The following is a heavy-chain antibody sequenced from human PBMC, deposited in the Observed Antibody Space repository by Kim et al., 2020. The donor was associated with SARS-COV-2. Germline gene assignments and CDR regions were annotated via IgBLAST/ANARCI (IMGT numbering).Heavy chain of an antibody. J-gene: IGHJ4*02. CDR3: ARDVVGANGGVY. Sequence: YADSVKGRFTISRDNAKNSLYLQMNSLRAEDTAVYYCARDVVGANGGVYWGQGTLVTVSS. V-gene: IGHV3-11*05. D-gene: IGHD1-26*01.